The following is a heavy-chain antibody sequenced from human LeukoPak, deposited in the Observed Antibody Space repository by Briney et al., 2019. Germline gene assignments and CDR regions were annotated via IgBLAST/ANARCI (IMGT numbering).Heavy chain of an antibody. CDR3: ARARLGYCSSTSCYPGPQTK. Sequence: SETLSLTCAVYDGSFSGYYWNWIRQPPGKGLEWIGEIHQSGNTNYNPSLKSRLTISVDTSKNQFSLKLSSVTAADTAVYYCARARLGYCSSTSCYPGPQTKWGQGTLVTVSS. CDR1: DGSFSGYY. CDR2: IHQSGNT. V-gene: IGHV4-34*01. J-gene: IGHJ4*02. D-gene: IGHD2-2*01.